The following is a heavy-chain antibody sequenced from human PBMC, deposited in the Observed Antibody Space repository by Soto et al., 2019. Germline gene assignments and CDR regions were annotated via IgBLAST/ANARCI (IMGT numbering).Heavy chain of an antibody. Sequence: QVQLVQSGAEVKKPGASVKVSCKASGYTFTSYGISWVRQAPGQGLEWMGWISAYNGNTNYAQKLQSRVTMTTDTSTSTAYMELRSLRSDDTAVYYCARVVYYYDSSGYLSPDAFDIWGQGTMVTVSS. V-gene: IGHV1-18*01. CDR3: ARVVYYYDSSGYLSPDAFDI. CDR1: GYTFTSYG. D-gene: IGHD3-22*01. CDR2: ISAYNGNT. J-gene: IGHJ3*02.